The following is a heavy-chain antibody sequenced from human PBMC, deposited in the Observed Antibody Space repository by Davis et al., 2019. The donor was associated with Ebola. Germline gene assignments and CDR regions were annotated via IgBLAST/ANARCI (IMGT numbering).Heavy chain of an antibody. J-gene: IGHJ4*02. CDR3: ARDFMVQGVN. V-gene: IGHV3-7*01. CDR2: IKQDGSEK. CDR1: GFTFSPYS. Sequence: GGSLRLSCAASGFTFSPYSMSWVRQAPGKGLEWVANIKQDGSEKYYVDSVKGRFTISRDNAKNSLYLQMNSLRAEDTAVYYCARDFMVQGVNWGQGTLVTVSS. D-gene: IGHD3-10*01.